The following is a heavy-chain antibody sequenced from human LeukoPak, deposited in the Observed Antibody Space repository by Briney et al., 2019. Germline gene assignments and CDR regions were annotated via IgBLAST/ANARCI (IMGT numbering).Heavy chain of an antibody. Sequence: GESLKISCKVSGYNFASYWIGWVRQMPGKGLEWMGIIYPGDSDTRYSPFFQGQVTISADKSISTAYLQWSSLKASDTAMYYCATGPSGYSSSWTPYYYYYMDVWGKGTTVTVSS. V-gene: IGHV5-51*01. D-gene: IGHD6-13*01. J-gene: IGHJ6*03. CDR2: IYPGDSDT. CDR1: GYNFASYW. CDR3: ATGPSGYSSSWTPYYYYYMDV.